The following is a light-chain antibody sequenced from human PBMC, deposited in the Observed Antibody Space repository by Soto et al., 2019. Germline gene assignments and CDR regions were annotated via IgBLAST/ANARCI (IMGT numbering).Light chain of an antibody. CDR2: VNN. J-gene: IGLJ2*01. V-gene: IGLV1-40*01. CDR1: SSNIGAGYD. CDR3: QSYDSSLSGYVV. Sequence: QPPSVSGAPGQRVTISCTGSSSNIGAGYDVHWYQQLPGTAPKLLIYVNNNRPSGVPDRFSGSKSGTSASLAITGLQAEDEADYYCQSYDSSLSGYVVFGGGTKLTVL.